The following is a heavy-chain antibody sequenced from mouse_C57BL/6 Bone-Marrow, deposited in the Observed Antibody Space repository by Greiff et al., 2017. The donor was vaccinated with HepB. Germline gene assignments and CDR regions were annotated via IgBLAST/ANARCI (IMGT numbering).Heavy chain of an antibody. CDR3: TGQLAY. CDR1: GYTFTSYW. J-gene: IGHJ3*01. D-gene: IGHD3-1*01. V-gene: IGHV1-5*01. CDR2: IYPGNSDT. Sequence: EVQLQESGTVLARPGASVKMSCTTSGYTFTSYWMHWVNQRPGQGLEWMGAIYPGNSDTSYNQKFKGKAKLTADTSASTAYMELSSLTNADSAVDYCTGQLAYCDRGNRVTVSA.